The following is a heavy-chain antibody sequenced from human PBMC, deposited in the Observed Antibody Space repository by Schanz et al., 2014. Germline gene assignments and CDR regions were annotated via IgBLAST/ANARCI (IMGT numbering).Heavy chain of an antibody. V-gene: IGHV3-48*01. CDR1: GFDFNSYS. J-gene: IGHJ1*01. CDR3: ASGVHVSSLQKGLQF. CDR2: IATSSSTR. D-gene: IGHD3-10*01. Sequence: EVRLVESGGGLVQPGGSLRLSCEASGFDFNSYSMNWVRQVPGKGQEWLSYIATSSSTRHYADSVKGRVTISRDNAKNSVSLQMRRLRVEDTAVYYCASGVHVSSLQKGLQFWGRGTLVIVSS.